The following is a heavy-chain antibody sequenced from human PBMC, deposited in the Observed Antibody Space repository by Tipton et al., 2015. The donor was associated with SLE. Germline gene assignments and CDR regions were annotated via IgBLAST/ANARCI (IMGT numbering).Heavy chain of an antibody. Sequence: GLVKPSETLSLTCSVSGDSISSGSYYWAWIRQSPGKGPEWIGTVFFTGTTHYNPSLKSRVTLSIETSKNHFSLEVYSVTAADSAVYYCAGDGPSGSYGYWGQGTLVTVSS. J-gene: IGHJ4*02. V-gene: IGHV4-39*07. CDR2: VFFTGTT. CDR3: AGDGPSGSYGY. D-gene: IGHD1-26*01. CDR1: GDSISSGSYY.